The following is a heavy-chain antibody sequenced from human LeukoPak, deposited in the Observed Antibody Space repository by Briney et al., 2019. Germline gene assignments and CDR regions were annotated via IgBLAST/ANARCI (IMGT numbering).Heavy chain of an antibody. CDR2: ISPNSGGT. V-gene: IGHV1-2*02. CDR3: ARVWGNENWEFDY. D-gene: IGHD3-16*01. Sequence: ASVKVSCKASGYTFTGYYMHWVRQAPGQGLEWMGWISPNSGGTNYAQKFQGRVTMTRDTSTSTVYMELSSLRSEDTAVYYCARVWGNENWEFDYWGQGTLVTVSS. J-gene: IGHJ4*02. CDR1: GYTFTGYY.